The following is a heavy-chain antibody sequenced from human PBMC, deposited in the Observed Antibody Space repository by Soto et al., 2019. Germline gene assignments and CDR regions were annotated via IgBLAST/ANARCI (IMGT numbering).Heavy chain of an antibody. CDR3: ASCFGYWYKSTWPGMAV. CDR1: GYIFTSYR. Sequence: GESLKISSKGSGYIFTSYRISWVRQMPGKGLEWMGRIDPSASYTNYSPSFQGHVTMSTDKSMSTAYLQWSSLKASDTATYYCASCFGYWYKSTWPGMAVCGQRTAVRVSS. V-gene: IGHV5-10-1*01. J-gene: IGHJ6*02. CDR2: IDPSASYT. D-gene: IGHD3-22*01.